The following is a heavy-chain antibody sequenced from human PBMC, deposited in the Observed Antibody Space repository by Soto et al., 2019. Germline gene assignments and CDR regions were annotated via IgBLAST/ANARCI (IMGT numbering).Heavy chain of an antibody. V-gene: IGHV3-11*01. CDR2: ISSSGTTI. D-gene: IGHD3-3*01. J-gene: IGHJ3*02. CDR1: GFTFSDYY. CDR3: AREASTYYNFWSGPGRAFDI. Sequence: QVQLVESGGDLVKPGGSLRLSCAASGFTFSDYYMSWIRQAPGKGLEWVSYISSSGTTIYYADSVKGRFTISRDNAKNSXYXXMSSLRAEDTAVYYCAREASTYYNFWSGPGRAFDIWGQGTMVTVSS.